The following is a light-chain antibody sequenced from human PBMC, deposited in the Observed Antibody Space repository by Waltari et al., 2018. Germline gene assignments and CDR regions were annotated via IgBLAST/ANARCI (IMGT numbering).Light chain of an antibody. J-gene: IGLJ3*02. Sequence: QSALTQPASVSASPGQSITISCTAASSDVGGYNYVSCYQQHPGKAPKLIIYDVNNRPSGLSNRFSGSKSGNRASLTISGLQAEDEADYYCCSFTSSSTWVFGGGTKLTVL. CDR1: SSDVGGYNY. CDR2: DVN. V-gene: IGLV2-14*03. CDR3: CSFTSSSTWV.